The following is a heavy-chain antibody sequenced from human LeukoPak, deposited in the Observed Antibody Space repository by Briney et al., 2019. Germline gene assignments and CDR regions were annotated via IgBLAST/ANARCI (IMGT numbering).Heavy chain of an antibody. CDR2: ISSSSSYM. J-gene: IGHJ5*01. Sequence: GGSLRLSCVASGFTFSSYTMSWVRQAPGMGLQWVSCISSSSSYMYYGDTLKGRFTISRDNAKNSLYLQMDDLRADDTAMYYCARALTPASGWLGSWGQGTLVTVSS. CDR3: ARALTPASGWLGS. CDR1: GFTFSSYT. V-gene: IGHV3-21*01. D-gene: IGHD6-19*01.